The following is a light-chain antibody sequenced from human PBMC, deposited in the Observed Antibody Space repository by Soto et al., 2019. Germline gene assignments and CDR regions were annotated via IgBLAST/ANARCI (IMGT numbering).Light chain of an antibody. CDR3: SSYTSSSTSLYV. CDR1: SSDVGGYNY. V-gene: IGLV2-14*01. Sequence: QSVLTQPASVSGSPGQSITISCTGTSSDVGGYNYVSWYQQHPGKAPKLMIYEVSNRPSGVFNRFSGSKSGNTASLTISGLKAEEEADYYCSSYTSSSTSLYVFGTGTKVTV. J-gene: IGLJ1*01. CDR2: EVS.